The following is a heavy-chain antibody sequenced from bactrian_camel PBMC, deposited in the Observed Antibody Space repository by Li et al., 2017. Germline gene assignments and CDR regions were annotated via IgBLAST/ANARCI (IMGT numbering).Heavy chain of an antibody. CDR1: PYIWTSNC. J-gene: IGHJ6*01. V-gene: IGHV3S54*01. CDR2: VNSDGYTT. D-gene: IGHD3*01. Sequence: VQAGGSLRLSCTASPYIWTSNCMGWYRLAPGKSREGVAGVNSDGYTTYYADSVKGRFTISRDNAKSTVYLQMNRLKSEDTALYYCATRISDCAYYTSDGCYSHRGQGTQVTVPS.